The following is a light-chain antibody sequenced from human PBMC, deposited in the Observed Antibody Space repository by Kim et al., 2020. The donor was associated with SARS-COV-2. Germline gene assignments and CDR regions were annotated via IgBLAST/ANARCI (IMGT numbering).Light chain of an antibody. Sequence: SPGEDRAPACRASQSIISTYLAWYQHKPGQAPRLLIHGVSTRATGIPARFSGSGSGTEFTLTISSLQSEDFAVYYCQQYSHWPLTFGGGTKVDIK. CDR3: QQYSHWPLT. J-gene: IGKJ4*01. CDR1: QSIISTY. CDR2: GVS. V-gene: IGKV3D-15*01.